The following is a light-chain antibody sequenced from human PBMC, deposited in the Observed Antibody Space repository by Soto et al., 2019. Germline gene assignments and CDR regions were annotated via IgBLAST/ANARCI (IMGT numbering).Light chain of an antibody. J-gene: IGLJ1*01. CDR3: QSYDRSLSGSSV. CDR2: SND. Sequence: QSVLTQPPSASGTPGQRVTVSCSGSSSNIASNTVNWYQQLPGTAPKLLIYSNDQRPSGVPDRFSASKSGTSASLAITGLQAEDDGDYYCQSYDRSLSGSSVFGTGTKVTVL. CDR1: SSNIASNT. V-gene: IGLV1-44*01.